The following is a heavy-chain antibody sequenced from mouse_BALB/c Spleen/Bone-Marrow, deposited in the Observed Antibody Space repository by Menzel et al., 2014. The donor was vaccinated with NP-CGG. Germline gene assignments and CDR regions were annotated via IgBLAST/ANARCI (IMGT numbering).Heavy chain of an antibody. D-gene: IGHD1-1*02. V-gene: IGHV2-9*02. J-gene: IGHJ4*01. Sequence: VKLQESGPGLVAPSQSLSITCTVSGFSLTSYGVHWVRQPPGKGLEWLGVIWAGGSTNYNSALISRLSISKDNSKSQVFLKMNSLQTDDTAMYYCARDGVYGSHYYAMDYWGQGTSVTVSS. CDR3: ARDGVYGSHYYAMDY. CDR2: IWAGGST. CDR1: GFSLTSYG.